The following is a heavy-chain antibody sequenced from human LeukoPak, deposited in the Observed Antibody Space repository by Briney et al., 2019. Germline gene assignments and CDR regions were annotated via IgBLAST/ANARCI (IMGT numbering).Heavy chain of an antibody. CDR1: GFTFSSYA. CDR2: ISGSGGST. D-gene: IGHD3-10*01. Sequence: PGGSLRLSCAASGFTFSSYAMSWVRQAAGKGLEWVSAISGSGGSTYYADSVKGRFTISRDNSKNTLYLQMNSLRAEDTAVYYCAKGADYYGSGKVDYWGQGTLVTVSS. V-gene: IGHV3-23*01. CDR3: AKGADYYGSGKVDY. J-gene: IGHJ4*02.